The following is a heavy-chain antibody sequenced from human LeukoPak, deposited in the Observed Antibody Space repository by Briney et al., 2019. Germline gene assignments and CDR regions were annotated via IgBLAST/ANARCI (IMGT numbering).Heavy chain of an antibody. D-gene: IGHD4-17*01. CDR2: INPSGGST. V-gene: IGHV1-46*01. Sequence: GASVKVSCKASGYTFTTYYMHWVRQAPGQGLEWMGIINPSGGSTSYAQNFQGRVTMTRDTSTSTVYMEPSSLRSEDTAVYYCARATPDTVLVGRPYLSTFDYWGQGTQVTVST. CDR1: GYTFTTYY. CDR3: ARATPDTVLVGRPYLSTFDY. J-gene: IGHJ4*02.